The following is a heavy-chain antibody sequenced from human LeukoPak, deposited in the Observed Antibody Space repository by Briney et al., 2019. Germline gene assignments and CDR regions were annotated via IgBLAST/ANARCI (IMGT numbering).Heavy chain of an antibody. J-gene: IGHJ3*02. CDR1: GGTFSSYA. D-gene: IGHD2-2*01. CDR2: IIPILGIA. Sequence: ASVKVSCKASGGTFSSYAISWVRQAPGQGLEWMGRIIPILGIANYAQKFQGRVTITADKSTSTAYMELSSLRSEDTAVYYCARPYCSSTSCYSQRNAFDIWGQGTMVTVSS. CDR3: ARPYCSSTSCYSQRNAFDI. V-gene: IGHV1-69*04.